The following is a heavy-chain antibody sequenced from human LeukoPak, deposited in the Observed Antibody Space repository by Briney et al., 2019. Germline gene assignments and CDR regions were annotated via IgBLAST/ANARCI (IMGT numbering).Heavy chain of an antibody. J-gene: IGHJ4*02. D-gene: IGHD3-16*01. CDR3: ARGLITRPLGY. CDR1: GGSISSGDYY. V-gene: IGHV4-30-4*08. CDR2: IYYSGST. Sequence: SETLSLTCTVSGGSISSGDYYWSWIRQPPGKGLEWIGYIYYSGSTYYNPFLKSRVTISVDTSKNQFSLKLSSVTAADTAVYYCARGLITRPLGYWGQGTLVTVSS.